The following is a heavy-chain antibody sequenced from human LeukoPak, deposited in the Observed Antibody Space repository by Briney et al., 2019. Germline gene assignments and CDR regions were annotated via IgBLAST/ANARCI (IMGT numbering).Heavy chain of an antibody. CDR1: GFTFSSYS. V-gene: IGHV3-21*01. CDR3: ARDFGDSSGFDY. D-gene: IGHD6-19*01. Sequence: PGRSLRLSCAASGFTFSSYSMNWVRQAPGKGLEWVSSISSSSSYIYYTDSVKGRFTISRHNAKNSLYLQMNRQRAEDTAVYYCARDFGDSSGFDYWGQGTLVTVSS. J-gene: IGHJ4*02. CDR2: ISSSSSYI.